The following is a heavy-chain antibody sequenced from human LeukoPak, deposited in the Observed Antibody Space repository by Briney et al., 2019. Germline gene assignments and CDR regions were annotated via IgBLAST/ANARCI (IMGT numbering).Heavy chain of an antibody. Sequence: GGSLRLSCAASACSLNAYNMNWVRQPAGKGLEWVASIGYTGTYIYYADSVKGRFTISRDNAQNSLYLQMNILRAEDTAIYYCVRDRGTYRPIDYGGQGTLVTVSS. V-gene: IGHV3-21*04. D-gene: IGHD1-26*01. CDR3: VRDRGTYRPIDY. J-gene: IGHJ4*02. CDR2: IGYTGTYI. CDR1: ACSLNAYN.